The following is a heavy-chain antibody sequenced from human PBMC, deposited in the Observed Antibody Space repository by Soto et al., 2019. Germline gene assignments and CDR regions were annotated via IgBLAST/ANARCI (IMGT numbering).Heavy chain of an antibody. CDR2: INAGNGNT. CDR3: ARAHYGDFDEPFDY. D-gene: IGHD4-17*01. Sequence: QVQLVQSGAEVKKPGSSVNVSCNSSGYTFTSYSMHWVRQAPGQRLEWMGWINAGNGNTKYSQKFQGRVTITRDTSASTAYMELSSLRSEDTAVYYCARAHYGDFDEPFDYWGQGTLVTVSS. CDR1: GYTFTSYS. J-gene: IGHJ4*02. V-gene: IGHV1-3*01.